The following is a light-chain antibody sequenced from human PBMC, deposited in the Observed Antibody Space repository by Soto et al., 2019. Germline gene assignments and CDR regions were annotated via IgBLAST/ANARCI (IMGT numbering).Light chain of an antibody. J-gene: IGKJ1*01. V-gene: IGKV3-15*01. Sequence: EIVMTQSPATLSVSQGERATLSCRASQSVSSKLAWYQQKPGQAPRLLIYGASTRATGIPARFSGSGSGTEFTLTISSLQSEDFAVYYCQEYIQWPPGMFGPGTKVDIK. CDR1: QSVSSK. CDR3: QEYIQWPPGM. CDR2: GAS.